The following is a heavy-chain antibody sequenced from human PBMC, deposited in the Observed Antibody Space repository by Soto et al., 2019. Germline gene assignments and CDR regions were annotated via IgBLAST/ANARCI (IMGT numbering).Heavy chain of an antibody. CDR2: IYHTGST. J-gene: IGHJ4*02. CDR1: GVTVSSDAYY. CDR3: ARYRFSGTRWSKFDY. Sequence: SETLSLTCTVSGVTVSSDAYYWSWIRQHPGRGLEWIGNIYHTGSTYYSPSLKSRVVISLDTSKNQFSLRLTSVTAADTAVYFCARYRFSGTRWSKFDYWGQGTLVTVSS. V-gene: IGHV4-31*03. D-gene: IGHD3-16*02.